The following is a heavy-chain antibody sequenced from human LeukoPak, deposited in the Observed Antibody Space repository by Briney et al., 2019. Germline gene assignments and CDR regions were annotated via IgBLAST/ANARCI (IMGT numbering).Heavy chain of an antibody. D-gene: IGHD1-26*01. J-gene: IGHJ4*02. V-gene: IGHV1-2*07. CDR2: LNPKRGGT. CDR1: GYTFTGYY. Sequence: ASVKVSCKASGYTFTGYYMHWVRQAPGQGLEWTGWLNPKRGGTNYAHKFQGRDTMTRDTSITTAYMELSRLTSDDTAVYYCARDNGMGYYGGSGYFDYWGQGTLVTVSS. CDR3: ARDNGMGYYGGSGYFDY.